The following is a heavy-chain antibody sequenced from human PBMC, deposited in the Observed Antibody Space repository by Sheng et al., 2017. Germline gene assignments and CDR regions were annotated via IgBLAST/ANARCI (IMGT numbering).Heavy chain of an antibody. D-gene: IGHD2-8*01. CDR3: AREGVTFDAFDI. J-gene: IGHJ3*02. CDR2: IYTSGST. Sequence: QVQLQESGPGLVKPSQTLSLTCTVSGGSISSGSYYWSWIRQPAGKGLEWIGRIYTSGSTNYNPSLKSRVTISVDTSKNQFSLKLSSVTAADTAVYYFAREGVTFDAFDIWGQGTMVTVSS. V-gene: IGHV4-61*02. CDR1: GGSISSGSYY.